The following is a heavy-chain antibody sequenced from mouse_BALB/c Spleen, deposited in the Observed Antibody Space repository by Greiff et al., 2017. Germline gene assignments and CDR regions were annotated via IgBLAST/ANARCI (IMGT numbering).Heavy chain of an antibody. Sequence: EVHLVESGGGLVKPGGSLKLSCAASGFTFSDYYMYWVRQTPEKRLEWVATISDGGSYTYYPDSVKGRFTISRDNAKNNLYLQMSSLKSEDTAMYYCASGWLRAYFDDWGQGTTLTVSS. CDR3: ASGWLRAYFDD. J-gene: IGHJ2*01. CDR2: ISDGGSYT. D-gene: IGHD2-2*01. V-gene: IGHV5-4*02. CDR1: GFTFSDYY.